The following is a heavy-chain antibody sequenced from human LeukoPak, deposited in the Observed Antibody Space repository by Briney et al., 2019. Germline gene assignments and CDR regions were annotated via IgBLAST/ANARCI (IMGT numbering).Heavy chain of an antibody. V-gene: IGHV3-23*01. J-gene: IGHJ4*02. D-gene: IGHD3-9*01. CDR1: GFTFSSYA. Sequence: GGSLRLSCAASGFTFSSYAMSWVRQAPGKGLEWVSAISGSGGSTYYADSVKGRFTISRDNSKNTLYPQMNSLRAEDTAVYYCARTGGYFDWLFLYFDYWGQGTLVTVSS. CDR2: ISGSGGST. CDR3: ARTGGYFDWLFLYFDY.